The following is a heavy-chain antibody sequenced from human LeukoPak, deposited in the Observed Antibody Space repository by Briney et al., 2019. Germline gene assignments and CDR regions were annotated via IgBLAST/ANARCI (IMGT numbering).Heavy chain of an antibody. CDR2: ISGSGGST. CDR3: AKESLRVVPSATFDY. CDR1: GFILSNYG. D-gene: IGHD2-2*01. J-gene: IGHJ4*02. Sequence: PGGSLRLSCAASGFILSNYGMSWVRQAPGKGLEWVSTISGSGGSTYYADSVKGRFTISRDNSKNTLYLQMHSLRAEDTAVYYCAKESLRVVPSATFDYWGQGTLVTVSS. V-gene: IGHV3-23*01.